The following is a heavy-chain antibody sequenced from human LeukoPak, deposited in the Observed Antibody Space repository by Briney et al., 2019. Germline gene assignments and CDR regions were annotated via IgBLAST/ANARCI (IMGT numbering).Heavy chain of an antibody. V-gene: IGHV1-18*01. CDR1: GYTFTSYG. CDR2: ISAYNGNT. J-gene: IGHJ3*02. CDR3: ARDHSTRYFDWLFPNYHDAFDI. Sequence: GASVKVSCKASGYTFTSYGISWVRQAPGQGLEWMGWISAYNGNTNYAQKLQGRVTMTTDTSTSTAYMELRSLRSGDTAVYYCARDHSTRYFDWLFPNYHDAFDIWGQGTMVTVSS. D-gene: IGHD3-9*01.